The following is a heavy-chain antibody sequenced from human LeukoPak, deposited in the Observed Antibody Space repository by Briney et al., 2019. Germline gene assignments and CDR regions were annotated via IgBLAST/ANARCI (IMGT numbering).Heavy chain of an antibody. J-gene: IGHJ6*03. Sequence: SETLSLTCTVSGGSISSSSYYWGWIRQPPGKGLEWIGSIYYSGSTYNNPSLESRVTISIDTSKNQFSLKLSSVTVADTAVYYCARDQIASAHYMDVWGKGTTVTVSS. D-gene: IGHD6-13*01. CDR3: ARDQIASAHYMDV. V-gene: IGHV4-39*07. CDR2: IYYSGST. CDR1: GGSISSSSYY.